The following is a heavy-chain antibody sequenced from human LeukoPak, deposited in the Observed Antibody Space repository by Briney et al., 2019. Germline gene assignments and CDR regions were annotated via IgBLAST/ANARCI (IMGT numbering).Heavy chain of an antibody. CDR1: GGSISRYY. CDR3: ARARAVATPFDY. Sequence: PSQTPSLTCTVFGGSISRYYWSSIRQPAGKRLEWIGRIYTSGSHNYSPSLKSRVTMSVDTSKNQFSLKLSSVTAADTAVYYCARARAVATPFDYWGQGTLVTVSS. J-gene: IGHJ4*02. CDR2: IYTSGSH. V-gene: IGHV4-4*07. D-gene: IGHD2-15*01.